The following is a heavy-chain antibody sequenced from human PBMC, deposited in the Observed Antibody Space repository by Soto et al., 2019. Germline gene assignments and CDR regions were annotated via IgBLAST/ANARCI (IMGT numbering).Heavy chain of an antibody. CDR3: ARDNGGYCSSTSCSAL. CDR2: ISSSSSYI. Sequence: GGSLRLSCAASGFTFSSYSMNWVRQAPGKGLEWVSSISSSSSYIYYADSVKGRFTISRDNAKNSLYLQMNSLRAEDTAVYYCARDNGGYCSSTSCSALWGQGTTVTVSS. CDR1: GFTFSSYS. V-gene: IGHV3-21*01. J-gene: IGHJ6*02. D-gene: IGHD2-2*01.